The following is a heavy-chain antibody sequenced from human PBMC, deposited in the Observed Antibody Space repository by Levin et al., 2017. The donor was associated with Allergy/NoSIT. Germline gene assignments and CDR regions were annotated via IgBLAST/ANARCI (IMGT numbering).Heavy chain of an antibody. J-gene: IGHJ3*02. D-gene: IGHD6-13*01. CDR3: AKPKYSSSWYDAFDI. CDR1: GFTFSSNG. CDR2: ISYEGSTE. V-gene: IGHV3-30*18. Sequence: PGESLKISCVASGFTFSSNGLHWVRQAPGKGLEWVAVISYEGSTEYYAESVMGRFTISRDNSRNTLYLQMDSLRAEDTALYYCAKPKYSSSWYDAFDIWGQGTMVTVSS.